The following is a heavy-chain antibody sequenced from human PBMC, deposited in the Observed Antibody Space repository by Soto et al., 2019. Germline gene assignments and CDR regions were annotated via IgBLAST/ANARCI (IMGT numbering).Heavy chain of an antibody. CDR2: IIPIFGTA. D-gene: IGHD3-9*01. CDR3: ARGPRPYYDILTGYFQYDP. J-gene: IGHJ5*02. Sequence: SVKVSCKXSGGTFSSYAISWVRQAPGQGLEWMGGIIPIFGTANYAQKFQGRVTITADESTSTAYMELSSLRSEDTAVYYCARGPRPYYDILTGYFQYDPWGQGTLVTVSS. V-gene: IGHV1-69*13. CDR1: GGTFSSYA.